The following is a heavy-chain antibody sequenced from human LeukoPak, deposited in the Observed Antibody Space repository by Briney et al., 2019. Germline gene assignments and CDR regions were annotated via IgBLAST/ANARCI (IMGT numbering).Heavy chain of an antibody. J-gene: IGHJ3*02. CDR1: GFTFSSYS. D-gene: IGHD6-6*01. CDR3: ASDSSSGAFDI. V-gene: IGHV4-59*01. Sequence: GSLRLSCAASGFTFSSYSMNWIRQPPGKGLEWIGYIYYSGSTNYNPSLKSRVTISVDTSKNQFSLKLSSVTAADTAVYYCASDSSSGAFDIWGQGTMVTVSS. CDR2: IYYSGST.